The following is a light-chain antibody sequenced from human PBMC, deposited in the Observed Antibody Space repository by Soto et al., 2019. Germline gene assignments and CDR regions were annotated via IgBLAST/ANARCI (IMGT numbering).Light chain of an antibody. CDR1: SSNIGAGYD. J-gene: IGLJ2*01. CDR2: GNS. CDR3: QAYDRSLSGSVV. Sequence: QSVPTQPPSVSGAPGQRVTISCTGSSSNIGAGYDVHWYQQLPGTAPKLLIYGNSNRPSGVPDRFSGSKSVTSASLAITGLQAEDEADYCCQAYDRSLSGSVVFGGGTKLTVL. V-gene: IGLV1-40*01.